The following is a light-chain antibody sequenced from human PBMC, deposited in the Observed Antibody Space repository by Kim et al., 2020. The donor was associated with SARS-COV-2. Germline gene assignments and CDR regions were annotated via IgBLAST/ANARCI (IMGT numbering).Light chain of an antibody. CDR3: QKYNSAPWT. J-gene: IGKJ1*01. CDR2: GAS. V-gene: IGKV1-27*01. CDR1: QGISNS. Sequence: SVGDRVTITCRAKQGISNSLAWYRQKPGKVPMLLIYGASTLRSGVPSRFRGSGSGTDITLTISSLQPEDAATYYCQKYNSAPWTFGQGTKVDIK.